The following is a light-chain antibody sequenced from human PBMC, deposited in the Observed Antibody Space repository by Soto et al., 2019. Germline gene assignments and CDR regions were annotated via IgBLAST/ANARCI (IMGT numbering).Light chain of an antibody. V-gene: IGLV2-14*01. CDR1: SSDVGDGDF. J-gene: IGLJ3*02. CDR2: KVS. CDR3: CSYTRSSTRV. Sequence: QSALTQPASVSGSPRQSITISCTGTSSDVGDGDFVSWYQQRPGNAPKLMIYKVSNRPSGVPNRFSGSKSGNTASLNTSGLQSQDAADYYFCSYTRSSTRVFGGGTKVTVL.